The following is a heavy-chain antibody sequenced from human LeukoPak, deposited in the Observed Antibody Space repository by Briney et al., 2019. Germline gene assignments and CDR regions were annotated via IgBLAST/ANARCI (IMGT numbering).Heavy chain of an antibody. V-gene: IGHV5-51*01. CDR1: GYSFPSYW. CDR3: ARRVGSSSWYGVYYYMDV. CDR2: IYPGDSDT. J-gene: IGHJ6*03. Sequence: GESLKISCKGSGYSFPSYWIGWVRQMPGKGLEWMGIIYPGDSDTRYSPSFQGQVTISADKSISTAYLQWSSLKASDTAMYYCARRVGSSSWYGVYYYMDVWGKGTTVTVSS. D-gene: IGHD6-13*01.